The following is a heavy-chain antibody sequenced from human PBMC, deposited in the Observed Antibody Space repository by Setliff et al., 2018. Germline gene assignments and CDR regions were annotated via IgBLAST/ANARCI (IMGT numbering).Heavy chain of an antibody. CDR3: ARTVRSGSYHYYYMDV. CDR1: GSSISTSGMC. J-gene: IGHJ6*03. Sequence: ESGPTLVNPTQTLTLTCTFSGSSISTSGMCVSWIRQSPGKALEWLARIDWDDDKYYSTSLKTRLTISKDTSKNQVVLTMTNMDSVDTATYYCARTVRSGSYHYYYMDVWGKGTTVTVSS. V-gene: IGHV2-70*11. D-gene: IGHD1-26*01. CDR2: IDWDDDK.